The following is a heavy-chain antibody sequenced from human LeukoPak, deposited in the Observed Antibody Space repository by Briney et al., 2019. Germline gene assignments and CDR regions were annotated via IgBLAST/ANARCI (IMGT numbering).Heavy chain of an antibody. V-gene: IGHV4-61*02. D-gene: IGHD4-17*01. J-gene: IGHJ4*02. CDR1: GGSISSGNYY. CDR2: IYTGGTT. CDR3: AREFGYAVTSLDY. Sequence: SQTLSLTCTVSGGSISSGNYYWSWIRQPAGKGLEWIGRIYTGGTTHYNLSLKSRVTISVDTSKNQFSLKLSSVTAADTALYYCAREFGYAVTSLDYWGQGTLVTVSS.